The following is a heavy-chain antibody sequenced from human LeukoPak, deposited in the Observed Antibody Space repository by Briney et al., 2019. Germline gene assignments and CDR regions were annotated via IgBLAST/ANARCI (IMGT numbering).Heavy chain of an antibody. J-gene: IGHJ3*02. D-gene: IGHD6-19*01. Sequence: GGSLRLSCAASGFTFSRYWMHWVRQAPGKGLVWVSRVNSDGSSTTYADSVKGRFTISRDNAKNTLYLQMNSLRAEDTAVYYCASLFLCYGCSSSSASLDIWGQGTMVTVSS. CDR2: VNSDGSST. V-gene: IGHV3-74*01. CDR3: ASLFLCYGCSSSSASLDI. CDR1: GFTFSRYW.